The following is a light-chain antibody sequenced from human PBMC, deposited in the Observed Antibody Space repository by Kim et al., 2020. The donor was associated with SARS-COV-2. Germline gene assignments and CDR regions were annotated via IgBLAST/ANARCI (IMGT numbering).Light chain of an antibody. J-gene: IGLJ1*01. CDR3: GTWDSSLSAGRYV. V-gene: IGLV1-51*01. CDR2: DNN. CDR1: SSNIANNY. Sequence: KVTISCSGSSSNIANNYVSWYQQLPGTAPKLLIYDNNKRPSGIPDRFSGSKSGTSATLGITGLQTGDEADYYCGTWDSSLSAGRYVFGTGTKVTVL.